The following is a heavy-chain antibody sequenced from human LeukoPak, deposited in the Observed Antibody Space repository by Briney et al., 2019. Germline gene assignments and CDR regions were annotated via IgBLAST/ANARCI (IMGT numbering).Heavy chain of an antibody. J-gene: IGHJ4*02. D-gene: IGHD6-6*01. Sequence: PGGSLRLSCAASGFTVSSNSMSWVRQAPGKGLEWVSVVYSDGDTYYANSVRGRFTISRDNSKNTLYLQMNSLRAEDTAIYYCARDVSLAARPAFDCWGQGALVTVSS. CDR2: VYSDGDT. V-gene: IGHV3-66*01. CDR3: ARDVSLAARPAFDC. CDR1: GFTVSSNS.